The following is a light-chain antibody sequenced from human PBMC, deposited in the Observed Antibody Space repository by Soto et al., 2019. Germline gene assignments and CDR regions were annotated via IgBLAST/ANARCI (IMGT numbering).Light chain of an antibody. V-gene: IGKV1-39*01. J-gene: IGKJ1*01. CDR2: AAS. CDR3: QQSYSTPTWT. Sequence: IQMTQSPSSLSAAVGDRVTITCRASQSISSYLNWYQQKPGKAPKLLIYAASSLQSGVPSRFSGSVSGTDFTLTISSLQPEDFATYYCQQSYSTPTWTCGQGTKVEI. CDR1: QSISSY.